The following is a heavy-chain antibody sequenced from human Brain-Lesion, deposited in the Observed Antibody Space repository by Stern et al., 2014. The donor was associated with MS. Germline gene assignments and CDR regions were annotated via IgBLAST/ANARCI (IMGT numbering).Heavy chain of an antibody. CDR2: IFNSGST. D-gene: IGHD2-2*01. CDR3: ARGRVVPGFQYYATDV. CDR1: GGSISSGGYY. V-gene: IGHV4-61*02. Sequence: QVQLVQSGPGLVKPSQTLSLSCTVSGGSISSGGYYWSWIRQPAGKGLEWIGRIFNSGSTSYNPSLKSRAPISIDTSKNQFSLRLNPMTAADTAVYYCARGRVVPGFQYYATDVWGQGTTVIVSS. J-gene: IGHJ6*02.